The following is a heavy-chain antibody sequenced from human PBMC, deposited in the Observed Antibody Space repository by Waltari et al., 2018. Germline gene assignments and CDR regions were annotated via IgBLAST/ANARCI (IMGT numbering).Heavy chain of an antibody. Sequence: QVQLQQWGAGLLKPSETLSLTCAVYGGSFSGYYWSWSRQPPGKGRAWIGEINHSGSTNYNPSLKSRVTRSVDTSKNQFSLKLSSVTAADTAVYYCARGQPQYSSSWYNYYYYYYMDVWGKGTTVTVSS. CDR1: GGSFSGYY. D-gene: IGHD6-13*01. J-gene: IGHJ6*03. CDR3: ARGQPQYSSSWYNYYYYYYMDV. CDR2: INHSGST. V-gene: IGHV4-34*01.